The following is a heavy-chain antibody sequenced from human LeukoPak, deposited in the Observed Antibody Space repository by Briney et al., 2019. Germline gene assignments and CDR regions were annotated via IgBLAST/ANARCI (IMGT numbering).Heavy chain of an antibody. V-gene: IGHV3-30*18. CDR2: ISYDGSNK. D-gene: IGHD6-19*01. J-gene: IGHJ4*02. CDR1: GFTFSSYG. Sequence: GRSLRLSCAASGFTFSSYGMHWVRQAPGKGLEWVAVISYDGSNKYYADSVKGRFTISRDNSKNTLYLQMNSLRAEDTAVYYCAKPLYSSGWSSLDYWGQGTLVTVSS. CDR3: AKPLYSSGWSSLDY.